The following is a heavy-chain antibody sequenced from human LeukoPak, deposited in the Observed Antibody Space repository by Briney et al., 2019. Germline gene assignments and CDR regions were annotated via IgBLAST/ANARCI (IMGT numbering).Heavy chain of an antibody. D-gene: IGHD4-23*01. Sequence: SGTLSLTCAVYGGSFSGYYWSWIRQPPGKGLEWIGEINHSGSTNYNPSLKSRVTISVDTSKNQFSLKLSSVTAADTAVYYCATLPDYGGNTYFYYYGMDVWGQGTTVTVSS. CDR1: GGSFSGYY. V-gene: IGHV4-34*01. CDR3: ATLPDYGGNTYFYYYGMDV. J-gene: IGHJ6*02. CDR2: INHSGST.